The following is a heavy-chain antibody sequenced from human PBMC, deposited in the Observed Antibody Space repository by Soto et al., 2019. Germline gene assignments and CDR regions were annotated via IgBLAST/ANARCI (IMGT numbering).Heavy chain of an antibody. CDR2: IIPIFGTA. CDR1: GGSFSSYA. V-gene: IGHV1-69*13. CDR3: ASDSSMIVVFLFGNGMDV. Sequence: SVKVSCKASGGSFSSYAISWVQHATGQGLEWMGGIIPIFGTANYAQKFQGRVTITADESTSTAYMELSSLRSEDTAVYYCASDSSMIVVFLFGNGMDVWGQGTTVSVSS. D-gene: IGHD3-22*01. J-gene: IGHJ6*02.